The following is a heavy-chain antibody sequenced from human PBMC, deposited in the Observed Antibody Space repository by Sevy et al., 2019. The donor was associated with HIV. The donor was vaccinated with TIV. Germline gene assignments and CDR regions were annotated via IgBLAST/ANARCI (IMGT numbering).Heavy chain of an antibody. CDR3: ARAAYYWSTTSCYIDY. J-gene: IGHJ4*02. CDR2: ISSSSSYI. Sequence: GGSLRLSCAASGFTFSTYTMNWVRQAPGKGLEWVSSISSSSSYIYYADSVKGRFTISRDNAKNSLYLQMNSLRVEDTAVYYCARAAYYWSTTSCYIDYWGQGTLVTVSS. V-gene: IGHV3-21*01. D-gene: IGHD2-2*02. CDR1: GFTFSTYT.